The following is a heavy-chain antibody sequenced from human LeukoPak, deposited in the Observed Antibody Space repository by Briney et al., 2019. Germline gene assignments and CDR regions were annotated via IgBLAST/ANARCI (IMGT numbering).Heavy chain of an antibody. Sequence: PGGSLTPSCAGSGFTFSTYAITWVRQAPGKGLEWVSAISNSGDTTYYADSVKGRFSISRDSSKNTLFLQMNSLRAEDTAVYYCAKGASSTALVTLYYWGQRTLVTVSS. V-gene: IGHV3-23*01. D-gene: IGHD6-13*01. CDR3: AKGASSTALVTLYY. J-gene: IGHJ4*02. CDR1: GFTFSTYA. CDR2: ISNSGDTT.